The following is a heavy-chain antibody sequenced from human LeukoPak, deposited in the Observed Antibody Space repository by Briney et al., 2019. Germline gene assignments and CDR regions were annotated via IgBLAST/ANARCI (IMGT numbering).Heavy chain of an antibody. D-gene: IGHD6-19*01. CDR2: ISWNSGSI. CDR1: GFRIDDYA. Sequence: GRSLRLSCVASGFRIDDYAMSWVRQAPGKGLEWVSGISWNSGSIGYADSVKGRFIISRDNAKNSVYLRLNSLRPEDTALYYCAKASGSWYSLTSGWSFDYWGRGTLVTVSS. CDR3: AKASGSWYSLTSGWSFDY. J-gene: IGHJ4*02. V-gene: IGHV3-9*01.